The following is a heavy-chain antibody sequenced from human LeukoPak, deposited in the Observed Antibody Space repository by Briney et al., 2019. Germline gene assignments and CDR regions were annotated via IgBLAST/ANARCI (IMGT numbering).Heavy chain of an antibody. CDR2: MNPNSGNT. V-gene: IGHV1-8*01. Sequence: ASVKVSCKASGYTFTSYDINWVRQATGQGLEWMGWMNPNSGNTGYAQKLQGRVTMTTDTSTSTAYMELRSLRSDDTAVYYCARDRDGYNPYYWGQGTLVTVSS. J-gene: IGHJ4*02. CDR3: ARDRDGYNPYY. CDR1: GYTFTSYD. D-gene: IGHD5-24*01.